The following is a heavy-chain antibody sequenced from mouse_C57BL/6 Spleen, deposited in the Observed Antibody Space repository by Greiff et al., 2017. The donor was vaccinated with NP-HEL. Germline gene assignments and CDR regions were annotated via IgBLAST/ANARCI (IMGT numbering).Heavy chain of an antibody. CDR3: ARRGVPNWYFDV. D-gene: IGHD5-1*01. CDR2: IDPSDSYT. Sequence: VQLQQPGAELVMPGASVKLSCKASGYTFTSYWMHWVKQRPGQGLEWIGEIDPSDSYTNYNQKFKGKSTLTVDKSSSTAYMQLSSLTSEDSAVYYCARRGVPNWYFDVWGTGTTVTVSS. V-gene: IGHV1-69*01. J-gene: IGHJ1*03. CDR1: GYTFTSYW.